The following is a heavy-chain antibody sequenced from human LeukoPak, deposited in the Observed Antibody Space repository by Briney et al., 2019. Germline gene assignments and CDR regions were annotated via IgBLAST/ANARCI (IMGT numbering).Heavy chain of an antibody. Sequence: GGSLRLSCAASGFTFSSYEMNWVRQAPGKGLEWVSYISSSGSTIYYADSVKGRFTISRDNAKNSLYLRMNSLRAEDTAVYYCARVYYDILTGYRLVDYWGQGTLVTVS. V-gene: IGHV3-48*03. CDR1: GFTFSSYE. CDR2: ISSSGSTI. D-gene: IGHD3-9*01. J-gene: IGHJ4*02. CDR3: ARVYYDILTGYRLVDY.